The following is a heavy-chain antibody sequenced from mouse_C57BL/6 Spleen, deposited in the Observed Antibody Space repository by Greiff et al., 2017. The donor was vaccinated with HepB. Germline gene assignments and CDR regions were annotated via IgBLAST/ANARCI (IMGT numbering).Heavy chain of an antibody. CDR1: GYSFTGYY. CDR3: ASSYSNYVDY. D-gene: IGHD2-5*01. Sequence: LQQSGPELVKPGASVKISCKASGYSFTGYYMNWVKQSPEKSLEWIGEINPSTGGTTYNQKFKAKATLTVDKSSSTAYMQLKSLTSEDSAVYYCASSYSNYVDYWGQGTTLTVSS. J-gene: IGHJ2*01. V-gene: IGHV1-42*01. CDR2: INPSTGGT.